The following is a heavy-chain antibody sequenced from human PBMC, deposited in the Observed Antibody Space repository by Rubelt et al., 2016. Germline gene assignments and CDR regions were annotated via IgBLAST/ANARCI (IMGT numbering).Heavy chain of an antibody. V-gene: IGHV4-59*01. CDR3: ARVWFGELLNAFDI. D-gene: IGHD3-10*01. J-gene: IGHJ3*02. CDR1: GGSISSYY. CDR2: IYYSGST. Sequence: ETLSLTCTVSGGSISSYYWSWIRQPPGKGLEWIGYIYYSGSTNYNPSLKSRVTISVDTSKNQFSLKLSSVTAADMAVYYCARVWFGELLNAFDIWGQGTMVTVSS.